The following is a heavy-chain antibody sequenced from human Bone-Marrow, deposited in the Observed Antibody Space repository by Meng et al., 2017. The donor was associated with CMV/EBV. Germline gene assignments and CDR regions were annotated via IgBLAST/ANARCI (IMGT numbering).Heavy chain of an antibody. V-gene: IGHV3-21*04. CDR3: AKLRGYSFQDYFDY. CDR2: ISSSSSYI. Sequence: GESLKISCAASGFTFSSYSMNWVRQAPGKGLEWVSSISSSSSYIYYADSVKGRFTISRDNAKNSLYLQMNSLRAEDTAVYYCAKLRGYSFQDYFDYWGQGTLVTVSS. J-gene: IGHJ4*02. CDR1: GFTFSSYS. D-gene: IGHD5-18*01.